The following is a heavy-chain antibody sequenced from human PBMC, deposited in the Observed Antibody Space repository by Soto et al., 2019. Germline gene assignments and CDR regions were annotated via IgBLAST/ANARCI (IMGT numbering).Heavy chain of an antibody. J-gene: IGHJ4*02. V-gene: IGHV4-4*02. Sequence: XETLSLTCAVSGGSFTSNNWWTWVRQPPGQGLEWIGEIYRTGSTNYNPSLKSRVTISLDKSENQFSLKVTSLTAADTAVYYCASRDPGTSVDYWDPGTLLTVSS. CDR2: IYRTGST. D-gene: IGHD1-7*01. CDR1: GGSFTSNNW. CDR3: ASRDPGTSVDY.